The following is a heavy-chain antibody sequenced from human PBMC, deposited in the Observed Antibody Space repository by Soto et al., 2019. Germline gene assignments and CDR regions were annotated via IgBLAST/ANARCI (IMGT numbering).Heavy chain of an antibody. CDR3: ARRWGEGRVDY. Sequence: QVQLQESGPGLVKPSGTLSLTCAVSGGSISSSNWWSWVRQPPGKGLEWIGEIYHRGNTNYNPSLKXRXTXAXXTSRNQFSLNLSSVTAADTAVYYCARRWGEGRVDYWGQGTLVTVSS. CDR2: IYHRGNT. J-gene: IGHJ4*02. D-gene: IGHD3-10*01. V-gene: IGHV4-4*02. CDR1: GGSISSSNW.